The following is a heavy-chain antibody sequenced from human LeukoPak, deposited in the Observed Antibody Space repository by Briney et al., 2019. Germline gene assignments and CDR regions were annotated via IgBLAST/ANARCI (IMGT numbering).Heavy chain of an antibody. CDR1: GFTFSSYG. Sequence: GGSLRLSCAASGFTFSSYGMSWVRQAPGKGLEWVSAISGSGGSTYYADSVKGRFTISRDNSKNTLYLQMNSLRAEDTAVYYCAKSLIGLIGMIVADYWGQGTLVTVSS. D-gene: IGHD3-22*01. V-gene: IGHV3-23*01. CDR3: AKSLIGLIGMIVADY. CDR2: ISGSGGST. J-gene: IGHJ4*02.